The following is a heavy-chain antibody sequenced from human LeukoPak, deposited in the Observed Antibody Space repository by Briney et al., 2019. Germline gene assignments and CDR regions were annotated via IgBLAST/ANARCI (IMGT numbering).Heavy chain of an antibody. CDR3: ARAGIAAAGSTTNWFDP. D-gene: IGHD6-13*01. Sequence: GASVKVSCKASGYTSTGYYMHWVRQAPGQRLEWMGWINPNSGGTNYAQKFQGSVTMTRDTSISTAYMELSRLRSDDTAVYYCARAGIAAAGSTTNWFDPWGQGTLVTVSS. CDR2: INPNSGGT. J-gene: IGHJ5*02. V-gene: IGHV1-2*02. CDR1: GYTSTGYY.